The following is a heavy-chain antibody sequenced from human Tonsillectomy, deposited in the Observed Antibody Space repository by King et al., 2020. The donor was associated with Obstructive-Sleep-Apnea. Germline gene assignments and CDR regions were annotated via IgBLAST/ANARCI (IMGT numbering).Heavy chain of an antibody. CDR2: INDSGST. CDR1: VGSFSGHR. V-gene: IGHV4-34*01. CDR3: ARRDDY. J-gene: IGHJ4*02. Sequence: VQLQQWGAGLLKPSETLSLTCAVFVGSFSGHRWSWICQSPGKGLQWIGEINDSGSTNYNPSLRSRVTISLDTSKNKFSLKLNSVTAADTAVYYCARRDDYWGQGTLVTVSS.